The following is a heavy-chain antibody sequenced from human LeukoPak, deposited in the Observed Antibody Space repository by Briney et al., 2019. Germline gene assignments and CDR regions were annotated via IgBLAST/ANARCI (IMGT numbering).Heavy chain of an antibody. CDR2: INPNSGGT. CDR1: GYTYTTDG. CDR3: ARDYYDSSGYYFARWFDP. Sequence: GASVKVSCKASGYTYTTDGISWVRQAPGQGLEWMGWINPNSGGTNYAQKFQGRVTMTRDTSISTAYMELSRLRSDDTAVYYCARDYYDSSGYYFARWFDPWGQGTLVTVSS. D-gene: IGHD3-22*01. J-gene: IGHJ5*02. V-gene: IGHV1-2*02.